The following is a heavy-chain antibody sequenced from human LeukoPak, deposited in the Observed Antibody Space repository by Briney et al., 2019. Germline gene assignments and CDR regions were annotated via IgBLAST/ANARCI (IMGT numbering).Heavy chain of an antibody. Sequence: GGSLRRSCAASRFTFSSYWMSWLRQAPGKGLEWVANIKQDGGEKYYVDSVKGRFTIYRDNAKNSLFLQMNSLRGEDTAVYYCTRLGGSYYTYWGQGTLVTVSS. CDR1: RFTFSSYW. CDR2: IKQDGGEK. CDR3: TRLGGSYYTY. V-gene: IGHV3-7*01. J-gene: IGHJ4*02. D-gene: IGHD1-26*01.